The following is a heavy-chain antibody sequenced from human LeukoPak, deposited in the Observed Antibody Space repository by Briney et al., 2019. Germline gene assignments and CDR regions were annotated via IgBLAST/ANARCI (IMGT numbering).Heavy chain of an antibody. CDR1: GFTFSSFA. CDR2: ITTNGGST. V-gene: IGHV3-64D*06. Sequence: GGSLRLSCSASGFTFSSFAMHWVRQAPGKGLEYISAITTNGGSTYYADSVKGRFTISRDNSKNTVYLQLSGLRAEDTAVYYCVKVAAAGISAFDIWGQGTMVTVSS. CDR3: VKVAAAGISAFDI. J-gene: IGHJ3*02. D-gene: IGHD6-13*01.